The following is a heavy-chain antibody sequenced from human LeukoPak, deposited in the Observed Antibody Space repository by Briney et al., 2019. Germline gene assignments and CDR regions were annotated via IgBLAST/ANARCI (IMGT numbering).Heavy chain of an antibody. D-gene: IGHD5-18*01. CDR2: IRSKTSGGTT. CDR1: GFTFSDAW. V-gene: IGHV3-15*01. CDR3: TSADDSL. J-gene: IGHJ3*01. Sequence: RGSPRLSCAASGFTFSDAWMTWVRQAPGKGLDWVGRIRSKTSGGTTEYAAPVKGRFTISRDDSKNTLYLQMNSLETEDTAVYYCTSADDSLRGQGTPGTVSS.